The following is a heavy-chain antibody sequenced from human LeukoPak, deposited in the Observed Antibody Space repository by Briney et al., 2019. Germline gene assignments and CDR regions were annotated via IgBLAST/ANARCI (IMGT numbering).Heavy chain of an antibody. J-gene: IGHJ3*02. CDR2: IKQDGSEK. CDR3: ARDLDILTGPDALDI. V-gene: IGHV3-7*01. Sequence: GGSLRLSCAASGFTFSSYWTSWVRQAPGKGLEWVANIKQDGSEKYYVDSVKGRFTISRDNAKNSLYLQMNSLRAEDTAVYYCARDLDILTGPDALDIWGQGTMVTVSS. D-gene: IGHD3-9*01. CDR1: GFTFSSYW.